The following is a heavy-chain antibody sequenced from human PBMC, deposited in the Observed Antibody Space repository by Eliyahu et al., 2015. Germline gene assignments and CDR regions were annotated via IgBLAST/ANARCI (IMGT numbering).Heavy chain of an antibody. Sequence: QVQLQQWGAGLLRPSXTLSLTCAVHGGSFIGYYWTWIRQTPGKGLEWSGEISRSGSTNYNPSLKSRLTISIDTSKNQFSLQLSSVIAADTAVYYCARGTLGEVWSQGTLVTVSS. J-gene: IGHJ4*02. CDR1: GGSFIGYY. D-gene: IGHD7-27*01. CDR2: ISRSGST. V-gene: IGHV4-34*01. CDR3: ARGTLGEV.